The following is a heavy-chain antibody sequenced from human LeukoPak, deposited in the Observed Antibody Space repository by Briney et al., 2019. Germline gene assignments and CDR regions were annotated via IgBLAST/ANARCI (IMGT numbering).Heavy chain of an antibody. J-gene: IGHJ6*02. Sequence: SVKVSCKASGGTFSSYAISWVRQAPGQGLEWMGGIIPIFGTANYARKFQGRVTITADESTSTAYMELSSLRSEDTAVYYCARDSSRVFWSGTQDYGMDVWGQGTTVTVSS. CDR1: GGTFSSYA. V-gene: IGHV1-69*13. CDR2: IIPIFGTA. CDR3: ARDSSRVFWSGTQDYGMDV. D-gene: IGHD3-3*01.